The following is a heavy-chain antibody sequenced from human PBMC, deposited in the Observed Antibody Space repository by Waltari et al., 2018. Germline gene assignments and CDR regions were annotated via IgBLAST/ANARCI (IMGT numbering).Heavy chain of an antibody. CDR1: GFTFDDYA. CDR2: ISCKSGSR. CDR3: AKATIGDDAFDI. V-gene: IGHV3-9*01. J-gene: IGHJ3*02. D-gene: IGHD3-16*01. Sequence: EVQLVESGGGLVQPGRSLRLSCAASGFTFDDYAMPWVRQAPGKGLEWVSWISCKSGSRGYAESVKGRFTISRDNAKNSLYLQMNSLGAEDTALYYCAKATIGDDAFDIWGQGTMVTVSS.